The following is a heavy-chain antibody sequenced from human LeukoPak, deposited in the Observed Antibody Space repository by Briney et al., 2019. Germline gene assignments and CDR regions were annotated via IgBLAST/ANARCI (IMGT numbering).Heavy chain of an antibody. CDR1: GGYISSFYW. D-gene: IGHD3-10*01. V-gene: IGHV4-4*02. CDR3: AKGSDPFRWFGEFNVKLPRPIRHYYFDS. J-gene: IGHJ4*02. Sequence: SGTLSLTCAVSGGYISSFYWWSWVRQPPGKGLEWIGEIYHSGTTNSNPSLKSRVAISVDKSNNQFSLRLSSVTAAVTAVYYCAKGSDPFRWFGEFNVKLPRPIRHYYFDSWGQGTLVTVSS. CDR2: IYHSGTT.